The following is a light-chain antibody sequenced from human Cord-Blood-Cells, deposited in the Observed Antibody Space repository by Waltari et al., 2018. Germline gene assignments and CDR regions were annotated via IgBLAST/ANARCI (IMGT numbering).Light chain of an antibody. J-gene: IGLJ2*01. V-gene: IGLV2-14*01. Sequence: QSTLTQPASVSGSPGQSITISCTGTSSDVGGYNYVFWYQPHPGKAPKLMVYDVSNRPSGVSNRFSGSKSGNTASLTISGLQAEDEADYYCCSYTSSSSVVFGGGTKLTVL. CDR3: CSYTSSSSVV. CDR1: SSDVGGYNY. CDR2: DVS.